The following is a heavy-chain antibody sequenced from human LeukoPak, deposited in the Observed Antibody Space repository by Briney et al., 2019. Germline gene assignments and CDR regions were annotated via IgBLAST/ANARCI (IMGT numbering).Heavy chain of an antibody. Sequence: EASVTVSCKASGYTFTSYGISWVRQAPGQGLEWMGWISAYNGNTNYAQKLQGRVTMTTDTSTSTAYMELRSLRSDDTAVYYCATNSPEYSSGWYPRWGQGTLVTVSS. D-gene: IGHD6-19*01. CDR1: GYTFTSYG. J-gene: IGHJ1*01. CDR3: ATNSPEYSSGWYPR. V-gene: IGHV1-18*01. CDR2: ISAYNGNT.